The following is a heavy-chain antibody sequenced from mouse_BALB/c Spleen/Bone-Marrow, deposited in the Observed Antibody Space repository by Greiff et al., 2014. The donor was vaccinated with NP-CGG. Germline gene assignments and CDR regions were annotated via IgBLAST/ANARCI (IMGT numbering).Heavy chain of an antibody. CDR1: GFTFSSYT. J-gene: IGHJ2*01. CDR3: ARQINFHCNDY. CDR2: FSNGGGSI. V-gene: IGHV5-12-2*01. D-gene: IGHD4-1*02. Sequence: DVMLVESGGGLVQPGGSLKLSCAASGFTFSSYTMCWVRQTPEKRLEWVAYFSNGGGSIYYPDTVKGRFTISRDNAKNTLYLQMNSMKSEDAAMYYCARQINFHCNDYWGQGTTLTVSS.